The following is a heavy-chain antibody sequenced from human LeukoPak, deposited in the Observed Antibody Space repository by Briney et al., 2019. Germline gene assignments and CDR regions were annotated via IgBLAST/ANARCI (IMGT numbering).Heavy chain of an antibody. CDR1: GGTFSSYA. V-gene: IGHV1-69*06. CDR2: IIPIFGTV. CDR3: ARDQGDAFDI. J-gene: IGHJ3*02. Sequence: ASVKVSCKASGGTFSSYAISWVRQAPGQGLEWMGGIIPIFGTVNNAQKFQGRVTFTADKSTSTAYMELSSLRSEDTAVYYCARDQGDAFDIWGQGTMVTVSS.